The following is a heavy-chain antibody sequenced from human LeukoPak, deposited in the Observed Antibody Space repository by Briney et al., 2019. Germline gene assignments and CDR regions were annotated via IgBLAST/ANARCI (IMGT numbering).Heavy chain of an antibody. J-gene: IGHJ4*02. D-gene: IGHD2-8*01. Sequence: ASVKVSCKASGGTFSSYAISWVRQAPGQGLEWMGGIIPIFGTANYAQKFQGRVTITADESTSTAYMELSSLRSEDTAAYYCARAPFGACTNGVCYTYYFDYWGQGTLVTVSS. V-gene: IGHV1-69*13. CDR1: GGTFSSYA. CDR2: IIPIFGTA. CDR3: ARAPFGACTNGVCYTYYFDY.